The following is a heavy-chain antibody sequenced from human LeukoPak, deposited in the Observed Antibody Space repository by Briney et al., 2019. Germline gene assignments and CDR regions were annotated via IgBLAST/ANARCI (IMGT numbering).Heavy chain of an antibody. CDR1: GFTFSNYG. V-gene: IGHV3-33*01. J-gene: IGHJ4*02. CDR3: ARNVDNWNYVDY. D-gene: IGHD3-10*02. CDR2: IFAAGTNK. Sequence: PGRSLRLSCAASGFTFSNYGMHWVRQAPGKGLEWVAFIFAAGTNKYYADSVKGRFIISRDNSKNTLSLQMDSLRAEDTAVYYCARNVDNWNYVDYWGQGTLVTVS.